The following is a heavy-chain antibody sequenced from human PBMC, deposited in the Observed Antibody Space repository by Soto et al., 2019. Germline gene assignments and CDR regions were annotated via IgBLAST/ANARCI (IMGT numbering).Heavy chain of an antibody. V-gene: IGHV3-48*02. CDR1: GYDFRTYS. CDR3: ARLYYDYV. CDR2: VSLDSDTI. D-gene: IGHD3-3*01. Sequence: GGSLRLSCRASGYDFRTYSMNWVRQAPGQGLEWIAYVSLDSDTIQYADSVKGRFTISRDDAENSLYLQMDSLRDEDTATYYCARLYYDYVWGQGTTVTVS. J-gene: IGHJ6*02.